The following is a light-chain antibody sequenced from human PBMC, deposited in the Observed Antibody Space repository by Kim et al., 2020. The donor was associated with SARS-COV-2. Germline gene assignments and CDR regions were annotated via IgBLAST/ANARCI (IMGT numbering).Light chain of an antibody. CDR2: EGN. Sequence: QSALTQPASVSGSPGQSITISCTGTSSDVGSYNLVSWYQQHPGKAPKLMIYEGNERPSGVSNRFSGSKSGNTASLTISGLQAEDEADYYCCSYAGSWVFGGGTQLTVL. V-gene: IGLV2-23*01. CDR1: SSDVGSYNL. J-gene: IGLJ3*02. CDR3: CSYAGSWV.